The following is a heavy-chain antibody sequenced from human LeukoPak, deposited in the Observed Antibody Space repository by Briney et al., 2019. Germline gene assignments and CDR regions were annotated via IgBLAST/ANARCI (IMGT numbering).Heavy chain of an antibody. CDR3: ARDSYSHYYMDV. J-gene: IGHJ6*03. Sequence: ASVKVSCKASGGTFNSYAISWVRQAPGQGLEWMGWISAYNGNTNYAQKLQGRVTMTTDTSTSTAYMELRSLRSDDTAVYYCARDSYSHYYMDVWGKGTTVTVSS. D-gene: IGHD2-21*01. CDR2: ISAYNGNT. CDR1: GGTFNSYA. V-gene: IGHV1-18*01.